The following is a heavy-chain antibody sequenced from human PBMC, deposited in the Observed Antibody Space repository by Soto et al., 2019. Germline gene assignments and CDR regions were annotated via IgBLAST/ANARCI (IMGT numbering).Heavy chain of an antibody. V-gene: IGHV4-34*01. Sequence: QVQLQQWGAGLLKPSETLSLTCAVYGGSFSGYYWSWIRQPPGKGLEWIGEINHSGSTNYTPSLKSRVTISVDTSKNPFSLKLSSVTAADTAVYYCARGSHLAITMVRGVREARFDYWGQGTLVTVSS. CDR3: ARGSHLAITMVRGVREARFDY. D-gene: IGHD3-10*01. CDR2: INHSGST. CDR1: GGSFSGYY. J-gene: IGHJ4*02.